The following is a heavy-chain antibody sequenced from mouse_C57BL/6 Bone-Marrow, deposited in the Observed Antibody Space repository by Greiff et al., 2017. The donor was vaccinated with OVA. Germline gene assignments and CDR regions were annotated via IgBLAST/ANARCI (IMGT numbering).Heavy chain of an antibody. CDR1: GYTFTEYT. CDR3: ARHEVRHYYGKGFPYYAMDY. Sequence: QVQLKESGAELVKPGASVKLSCKASGYTFTEYTIHWVKQRSGQGLEWIGWFYPGSGSIKYNEKFKDKATLTADKSSSTVYMELSRLTSEDSAVYFCARHEVRHYYGKGFPYYAMDYWGQGTSVTVSS. V-gene: IGHV1-62-2*01. D-gene: IGHD1-1*01. J-gene: IGHJ4*01. CDR2: FYPGSGSI.